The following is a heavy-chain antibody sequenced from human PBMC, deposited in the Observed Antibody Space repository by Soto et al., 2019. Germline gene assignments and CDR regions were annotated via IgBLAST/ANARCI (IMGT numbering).Heavy chain of an antibody. J-gene: IGHJ5*02. CDR2: IAPSSGAT. V-gene: IGHV1-2*02. CDR1: GYTVTGYY. CDR3: ARDYGKRGYDYFDP. D-gene: IGHD3-22*01. Sequence: ASVKVSCKASGYTVTGYYMHWLRQAPGQGFEWMGWIAPSSGATHYVLQLEGRVTMTRDTSINTVYMELSGLKSDDTAVYYCARDYGKRGYDYFDPWGQGTQLTVSS.